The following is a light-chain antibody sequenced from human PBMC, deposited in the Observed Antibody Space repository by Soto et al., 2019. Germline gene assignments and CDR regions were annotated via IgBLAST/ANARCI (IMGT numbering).Light chain of an antibody. CDR1: QTVSSIY. J-gene: IGKJ2*01. Sequence: EIVLTKFPGTLYLSPGERATLSCRASQTVSSIYLAWYQQKPGQAPRLLIYGASNRATGVPDRFSGSGSGTDFTLSISRLEPEDFAVYYCLQYGNSLYTFGQGTKLEIK. CDR2: GAS. V-gene: IGKV3-20*01. CDR3: LQYGNSLYT.